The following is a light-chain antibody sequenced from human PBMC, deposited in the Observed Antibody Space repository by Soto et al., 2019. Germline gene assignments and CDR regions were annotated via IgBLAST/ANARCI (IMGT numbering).Light chain of an antibody. CDR1: SSDVGGYNY. CDR2: EVS. J-gene: IGLJ1*01. Sequence: QSALTQPASVSGSPGQSITISCTGTSSDVGGYNYVYWYQQHPGKAPKLMIFEVSNRPSGVSNRFSGSKSGNTASLTISGLQAADEADYYCSSYTSSSTLVVFGTGTKLTVL. CDR3: SSYTSSSTLVV. V-gene: IGLV2-14*01.